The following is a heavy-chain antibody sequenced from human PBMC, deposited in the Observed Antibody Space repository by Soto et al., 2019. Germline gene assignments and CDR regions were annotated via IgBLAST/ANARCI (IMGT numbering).Heavy chain of an antibody. V-gene: IGHV4-31*03. Sequence: SETLSLSCTVSGGSISSGGYYWSWIRQHPRKGLEWIGYIYYSGSTYYNPSLKSRVTISVDTSKNQFSLKLSSVTAADTAVYYCARGGAIFGVVIHYYYGMDVWGQGTTVTVSS. CDR1: GGSISSGGYY. CDR3: ARGGAIFGVVIHYYYGMDV. J-gene: IGHJ6*02. CDR2: IYYSGST. D-gene: IGHD3-3*01.